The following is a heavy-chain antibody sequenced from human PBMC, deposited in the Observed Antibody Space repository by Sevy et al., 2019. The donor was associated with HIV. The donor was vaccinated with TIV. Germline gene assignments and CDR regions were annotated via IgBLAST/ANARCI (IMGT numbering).Heavy chain of an antibody. D-gene: IGHD1-26*01. CDR3: ARDLYSGSYYENY. V-gene: IGHV3-7*01. J-gene: IGHJ4*02. CDR1: GFTLSNYW. CDR2: IKQDGSDK. Sequence: GSLRLSCAASGFTLSNYWMSWVRQAPGKGLEWVANIKQDGSDKYYVGSVKGRFTISRDNAKNSLYLQMNSLRAEDTAVYYCARDLYSGSYYENYWGQGTLVTVSS.